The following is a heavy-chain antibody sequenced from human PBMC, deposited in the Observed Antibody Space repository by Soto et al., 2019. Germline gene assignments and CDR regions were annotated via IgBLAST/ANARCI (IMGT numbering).Heavy chain of an antibody. D-gene: IGHD3-10*01. CDR3: ARDVSPGSSSLYLDAFDI. J-gene: IGHJ3*02. CDR2: IKQDESKK. Sequence: EVQLEESGGGLVQPGGSLRLSCAASGFTLGTYWMTWVRQAPGKGLEWVANIKQDESKKSYLDSVRGRLTISRDNARNSLYLQMNSLRVEDTGLYYCARDVSPGSSSLYLDAFDIWGQGTMVIVSS. CDR1: GFTLGTYW. V-gene: IGHV3-7*05.